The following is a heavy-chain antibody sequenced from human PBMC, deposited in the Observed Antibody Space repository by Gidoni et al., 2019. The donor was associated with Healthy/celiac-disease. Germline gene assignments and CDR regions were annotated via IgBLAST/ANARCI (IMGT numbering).Heavy chain of an antibody. J-gene: IGHJ2*01. Sequence: QVQLQASGPGLVNPSETLSLTCTVSGGSLSSYSWRWIRQPPGKGLEWIGYIYYSGSTNYTPTLKSRVTISVDTSKNQFSLKLSSVTAADTAVYYGARRNGGYYYDSSGYFSPNFDLWGRGTLVTVSS. V-gene: IGHV4-59*08. CDR1: GGSLSSYS. CDR3: ARRNGGYYYDSSGYFSPNFDL. D-gene: IGHD3-22*01. CDR2: IYYSGST.